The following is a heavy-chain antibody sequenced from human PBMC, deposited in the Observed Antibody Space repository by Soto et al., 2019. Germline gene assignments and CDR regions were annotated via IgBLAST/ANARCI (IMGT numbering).Heavy chain of an antibody. J-gene: IGHJ5*02. V-gene: IGHV4-39*02. Sequence: LSLTCAVSGVSIHNSHSFWGWIRQPPGKGLEFIGSVYYSGGSHYNPSLKGRVTISVDTSNNQVSLRVNSVTAADTAVYYCGRVVEGATRHTDSDSWGQGMLVTVS. D-gene: IGHD2-15*01. CDR3: GRVVEGATRHTDSDS. CDR2: VYYSGGS. CDR1: GVSIHNSHSF.